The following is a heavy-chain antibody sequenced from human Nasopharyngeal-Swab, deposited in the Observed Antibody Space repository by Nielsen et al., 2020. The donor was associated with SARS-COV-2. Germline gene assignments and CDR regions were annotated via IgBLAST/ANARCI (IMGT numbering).Heavy chain of an antibody. D-gene: IGHD3-10*01. Sequence: GESLKISCAASGFTFSSYAMHWVRQAPGKGLKWVAVISYDGSNKYYADSVKGRFTISRDNSKNTLYLQMNSLRAEDTAVYYCARAFGGGYYYGMDVWGQGTTVTVSS. V-gene: IGHV3-30-3*01. CDR2: ISYDGSNK. CDR3: ARAFGGGYYYGMDV. J-gene: IGHJ6*02. CDR1: GFTFSSYA.